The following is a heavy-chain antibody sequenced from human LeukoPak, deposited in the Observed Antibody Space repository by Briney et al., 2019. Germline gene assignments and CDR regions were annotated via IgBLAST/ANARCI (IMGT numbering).Heavy chain of an antibody. CDR3: ARGGYYGSGRYYFDS. Sequence: PGGFLRLSCAASGFTFSSYWMHWVRQAPGKGLVWVSRIKSDGSNTNYADSVKGRFTISRDNAKNTLHLQMNSLRAEDTAVYYCARGGYYGSGRYYFDSWGQGTLVTVSS. V-gene: IGHV3-74*01. J-gene: IGHJ4*02. CDR2: IKSDGSNT. D-gene: IGHD3-3*01. CDR1: GFTFSSYW.